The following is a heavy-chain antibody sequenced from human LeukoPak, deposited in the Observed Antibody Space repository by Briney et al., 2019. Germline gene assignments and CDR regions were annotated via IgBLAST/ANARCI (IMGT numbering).Heavy chain of an antibody. CDR2: IYPGDSDT. Sequence: GESLKISCKGSGYSFTSYWIGWVRQMPGKGLEWMGIIYPGDSDTRYSPSFQGQVTISADKSISTAYLQWSSLKASDTAMYYCARHPQAIRFLEWLSPNFDYWGQGTLVTVSS. CDR3: ARHPQAIRFLEWLSPNFDY. J-gene: IGHJ4*02. D-gene: IGHD3-3*01. CDR1: GYSFTSYW. V-gene: IGHV5-51*01.